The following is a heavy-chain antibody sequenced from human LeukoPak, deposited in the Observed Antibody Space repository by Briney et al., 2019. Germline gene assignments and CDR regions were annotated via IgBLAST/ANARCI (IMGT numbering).Heavy chain of an antibody. V-gene: IGHV5-51*01. D-gene: IGHD1-26*01. CDR2: IYPGDSDT. CDR1: GYSFTSYW. CDR3: ARRKGQWELRAFDI. J-gene: IGHJ3*02. Sequence: GGSLQISCQGSGYSFTSYWIGWVRQMPGKGLEWMGIIYPGDSDTRYSPCFQGQVTISADKPISTAYLQWSSLKASDTAMYYCARRKGQWELRAFDIWGQGTMVTVSS.